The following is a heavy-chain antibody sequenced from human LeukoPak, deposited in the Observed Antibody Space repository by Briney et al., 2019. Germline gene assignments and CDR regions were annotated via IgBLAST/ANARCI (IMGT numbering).Heavy chain of an antibody. Sequence: PSETLSLTCAVYRGSFRGYYWSWIRQPPGKGLDWIGEINHSGSTNYNPSLKSRVTISVDTSKNQFSLKLSSVTAADTAVYYCARVNCSSTSCYYYYGMDVWGQGTTVTVSS. CDR1: RGSFRGYY. V-gene: IGHV4-34*01. CDR2: INHSGST. J-gene: IGHJ6*02. CDR3: ARVNCSSTSCYYYYGMDV. D-gene: IGHD2-2*01.